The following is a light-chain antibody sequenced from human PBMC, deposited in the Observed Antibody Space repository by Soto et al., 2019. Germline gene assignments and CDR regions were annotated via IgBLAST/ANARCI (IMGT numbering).Light chain of an antibody. CDR3: QQHGSSPIT. Sequence: PWEMSTLSCRASRSVTNKYLDWHQQKTGKTPRLLIYGASSRATGIPDRFSGSGYGTDFTITISRMEHEDFEVYYCQQHGSSPITFGHGTRLEIK. CDR1: RSVTNKY. CDR2: GAS. J-gene: IGKJ5*01. V-gene: IGKV3-20*01.